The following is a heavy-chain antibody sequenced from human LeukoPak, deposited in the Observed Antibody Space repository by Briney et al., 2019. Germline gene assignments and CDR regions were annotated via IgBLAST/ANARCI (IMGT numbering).Heavy chain of an antibody. V-gene: IGHV1-46*01. J-gene: IGHJ4*02. CDR1: GYTFTSYY. CDR3: ARSEARFTAYYDFWSGYYTSDY. Sequence: ASVKVSCKASGYTFTSYYMHWVRQAPGQGLEWMGIINPSGGSTSYAQKLQGRVTMTTDTSTSTAYMELRSLRSDDTAVYYCARSEARFTAYYDFWSGYYTSDYWGQGTLVTVSS. CDR2: INPSGGST. D-gene: IGHD3-3*01.